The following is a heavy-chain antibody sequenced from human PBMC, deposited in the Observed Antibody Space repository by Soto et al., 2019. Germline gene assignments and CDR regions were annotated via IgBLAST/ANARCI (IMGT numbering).Heavy chain of an antibody. J-gene: IGHJ4*02. CDR1: GGTFSSYA. CDR2: IIPIFGTA. D-gene: IGHD2-8*01. Sequence: SVNVSFKASGGTFSSYAISWVRQAPGQGLEWMGGIIPIFGTANYAQKFQGRVTITADESTSTAYMELSSLRSEDTAVYYCAREMGILEYYWGQRTLVTVSS. V-gene: IGHV1-69*01. CDR3: AREMGILEYY.